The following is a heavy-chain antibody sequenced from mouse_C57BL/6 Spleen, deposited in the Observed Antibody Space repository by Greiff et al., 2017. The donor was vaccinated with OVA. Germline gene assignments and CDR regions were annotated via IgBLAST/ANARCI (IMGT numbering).Heavy chain of an antibody. V-gene: IGHV5-9-1*02. Sequence: EVKVEESGEGLVKPGGSLKLSCAASGFTFSSYAMSWVRQTPEKRLEWVAYISSGGDYIYYADTVKGRFTISRDNARNTLYLQMSSLKSEDTAMYYCTRALYDYDGYYAMDYWGQGTSVTVSS. J-gene: IGHJ4*01. D-gene: IGHD2-4*01. CDR1: GFTFSSYA. CDR2: ISSGGDYI. CDR3: TRALYDYDGYYAMDY.